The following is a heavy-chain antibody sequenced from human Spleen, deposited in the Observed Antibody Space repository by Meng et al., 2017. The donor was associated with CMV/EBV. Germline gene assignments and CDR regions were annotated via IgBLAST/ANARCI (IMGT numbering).Heavy chain of an antibody. D-gene: IGHD1-26*01. J-gene: IGHJ4*02. CDR3: AKGVGARGPFDY. CDR1: GYTFTGYY. CDR2: INPSGGST. Sequence: ASVKVSCKASGYTFTGYYMHWVRQAPGQGLEWMGIINPSGGSTSYAQKFQGRVTMTRDTSTSTVYMELSSLRSEDTAVYYCAKGVGARGPFDYWGQGTLVTVSS. V-gene: IGHV1-46*01.